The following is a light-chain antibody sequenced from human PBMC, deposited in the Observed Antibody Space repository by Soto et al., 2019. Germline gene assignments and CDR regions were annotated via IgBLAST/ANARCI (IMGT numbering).Light chain of an antibody. J-gene: IGKJ3*01. V-gene: IGKV1-8*01. CDR1: QGISSY. CDR3: QQYYSYPPT. Sequence: AIRMTQSPSSFSASTGDRVTITCRASQGISSYLAWYQQKPGKAPKLLIYAASTLQSGVPSRFSGSGSGTDFTLTISCLQSEDFATYYCQQYYSYPPTFGPGTKVVIK. CDR2: AAS.